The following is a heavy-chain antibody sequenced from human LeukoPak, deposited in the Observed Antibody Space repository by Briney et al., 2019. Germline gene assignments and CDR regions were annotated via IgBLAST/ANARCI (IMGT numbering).Heavy chain of an antibody. V-gene: IGHV3-48*02. CDR2: ISTISSTK. CDR1: GFTFSSYD. Sequence: QPGGSLRLSCAASGFTFSSYDMNWVRQAPGKGLEGVSYISTISSTKYYADSVKGRFTISRDNAKNSLYLQMNSLRDEDTAVYYCARGKIGYYYGDYDGYWGQGTLVTVSS. J-gene: IGHJ4*02. D-gene: IGHD4-17*01. CDR3: ARGKIGYYYGDYDGY.